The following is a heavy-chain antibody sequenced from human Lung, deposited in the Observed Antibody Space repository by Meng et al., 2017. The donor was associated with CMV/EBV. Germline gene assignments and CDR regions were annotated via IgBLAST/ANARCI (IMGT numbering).Heavy chain of an antibody. J-gene: IGHJ5*02. CDR2: IYYSGNT. D-gene: IGHD1-26*01. Sequence: LXCTVSGGSVSSGSYYWSWIRQPPGKGLEWIGYIYYSGNTNYNPSLKIRVTISVDTSKNQLSMNLSPVTAADTAVYYCARRGRSGSLNGIDPWGQGTLVTVSS. V-gene: IGHV4-61*01. CDR1: GGSVSSGSYY. CDR3: ARRGRSGSLNGIDP.